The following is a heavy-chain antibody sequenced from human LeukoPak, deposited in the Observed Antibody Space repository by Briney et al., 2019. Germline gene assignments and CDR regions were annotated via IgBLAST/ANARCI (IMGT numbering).Heavy chain of an antibody. CDR2: IWYDGSNK. V-gene: IGHV3-33*08. CDR3: ARGRIAAAGTSWFDP. Sequence: LTGRSLRLSCAASGFTFSSYGMHWVRQAPGKGLGWVAVIWYDGSNKYYADSVKGRFTISSDNSKNTLYLQMNSLRAEDTAVYYWARGRIAAAGTSWFDPWGQGTLVTVSS. D-gene: IGHD6-13*01. CDR1: GFTFSSYG. J-gene: IGHJ5*02.